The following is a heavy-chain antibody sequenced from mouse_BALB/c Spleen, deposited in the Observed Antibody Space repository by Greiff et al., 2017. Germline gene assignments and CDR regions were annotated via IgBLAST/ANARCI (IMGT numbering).Heavy chain of an antibody. CDR3: VRHYGSSLYYAMDY. V-gene: IGHV10-1*02. CDR2: IRSKSNNYAT. CDR1: GFTFNTYA. D-gene: IGHD1-1*01. J-gene: IGHJ4*01. Sequence: GGGLVQPKGSLKLSCAASGFTFNTYAMNWVRQAPGKGLEWVARIRSKSNNYATYYADSVKDRFTISRDDSQSMLYLQMNNLKTEDTAMYYCVRHYGSSLYYAMDYWGQGTSVTVSS.